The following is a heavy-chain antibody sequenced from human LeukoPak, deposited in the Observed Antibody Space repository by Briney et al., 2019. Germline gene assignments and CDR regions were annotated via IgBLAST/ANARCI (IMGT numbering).Heavy chain of an antibody. Sequence: ESGGSLRLSCAASGFTFSSYAMHWVRQAPGKGLEYVSAISSNGGSTYYANSVKGRFTISRDNSKNTLYLQMGSLRAEYMAVYYCARDTGPGYCSSTSCYDAFDIWGQGTMVTVSS. CDR1: GFTFSSYA. CDR3: ARDTGPGYCSSTSCYDAFDI. CDR2: ISSNGGST. D-gene: IGHD2-2*03. V-gene: IGHV3-64*01. J-gene: IGHJ3*02.